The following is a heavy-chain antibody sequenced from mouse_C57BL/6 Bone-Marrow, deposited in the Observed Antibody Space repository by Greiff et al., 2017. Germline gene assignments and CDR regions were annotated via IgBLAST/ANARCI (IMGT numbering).Heavy chain of an antibody. D-gene: IGHD1-1*01. CDR1: GYTFTSYL. V-gene: IGHV1-5*01. J-gene: IGHJ2*01. CDR3: TRRDHYYGSYFDY. CDR2: IYPGNSDT. Sequence: EVQLQQSGTVLARPGASVKMSCKTSGYTFTSYLMHWVKQRPGQGLEWIGAIYPGNSDTSYNQKFKGKAKLTAVTSASTAYMELSSLTNEDSAVYYCTRRDHYYGSYFDYWGQGTTLTVSS.